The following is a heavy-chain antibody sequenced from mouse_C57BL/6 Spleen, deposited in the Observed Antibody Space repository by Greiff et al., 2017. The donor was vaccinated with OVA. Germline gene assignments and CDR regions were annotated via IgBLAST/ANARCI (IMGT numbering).Heavy chain of an antibody. CDR1: GFSLSTSGMG. Sequence: VKLMESGPGILQSSQTLSLTCSFSGFSLSTSGMGVSWIRQPSGKGLEWLAHIYWDDDKRYNPSLKSRLTISKDTSRNQVFLKITSVDTADTATYYCARRGGYGSSYWYVDVWGTGTTVTVSS. CDR3: ARRGGYGSSYWYVDV. V-gene: IGHV8-12*01. J-gene: IGHJ1*03. D-gene: IGHD1-1*01. CDR2: IYWDDDK.